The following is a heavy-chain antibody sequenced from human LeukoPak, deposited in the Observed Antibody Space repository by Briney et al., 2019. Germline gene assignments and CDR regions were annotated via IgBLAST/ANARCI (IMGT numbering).Heavy chain of an antibody. CDR3: SREWGNGNDLRPDS. J-gene: IGHJ4*02. V-gene: IGHV3-49*03. CDR1: GFTFREFA. Sequence: GGSLRLSCTSSGFTFREFAVSWFRQAPGKGLEWIGFIRSSIYGGTPKAAASVKGRFVFSRDDSKGVTYLRMNSLKTDDTAVYYCSREWGNGNDLRPDSWGQGTLVTVSS. D-gene: IGHD1-1*01. CDR2: IRSSIYGGTP.